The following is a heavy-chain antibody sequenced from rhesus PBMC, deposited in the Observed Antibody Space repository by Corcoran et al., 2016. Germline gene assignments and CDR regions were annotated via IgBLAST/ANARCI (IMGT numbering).Heavy chain of an antibody. V-gene: IGHV4-173*01. D-gene: IGHD4-23*01. J-gene: IGHJ4*01. CDR3: ARDRAVTRPFDY. CDR1: GGSIRSNY. Sequence: QLQLQESGPGLVKPSETLSLTCAVSGGSIRSNYWSWIRQSPGKGLGWIGRISGSGGNTDYNPSPKSRVTISTATSETQFSLKLNSVTAADTAVYYCARDRAVTRPFDYWGQGVLVTVSS. CDR2: ISGSGGNT.